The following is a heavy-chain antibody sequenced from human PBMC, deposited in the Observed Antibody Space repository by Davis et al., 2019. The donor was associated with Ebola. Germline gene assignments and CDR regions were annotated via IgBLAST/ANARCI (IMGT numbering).Heavy chain of an antibody. CDR1: GGTFSSYA. CDR3: AKSQYSSSWYDWFDP. Sequence: SVKVSCKASGGTFSSYAISWVRQAPGQGLEWMGGIIPIFGTANYAQKFQGRVTITADESTSTAYMELSSLRAEDTAVYYCAKSQYSSSWYDWFDPWGQGTLVTVSS. V-gene: IGHV1-69*13. CDR2: IIPIFGTA. D-gene: IGHD6-13*01. J-gene: IGHJ5*02.